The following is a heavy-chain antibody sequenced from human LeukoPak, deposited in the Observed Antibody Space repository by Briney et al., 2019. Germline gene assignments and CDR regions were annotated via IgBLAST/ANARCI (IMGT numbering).Heavy chain of an antibody. V-gene: IGHV3-20*01. CDR3: VRGSGFYSYYGLDV. Sequence: PGGSLRLSCAASGFIFDEFGMSWVRQVPGKGLEWVSTVNWNGGSTGYADSVKGRFTISRDNAKNSLYLQMNSLRVEDTAFYHCVRGSGFYSYYGLDVWGQGTTVTVSS. J-gene: IGHJ6*02. CDR1: GFIFDEFG. CDR2: VNWNGGST.